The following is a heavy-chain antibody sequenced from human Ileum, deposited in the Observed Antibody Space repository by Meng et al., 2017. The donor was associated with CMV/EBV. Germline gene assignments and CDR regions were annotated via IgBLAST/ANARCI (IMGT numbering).Heavy chain of an antibody. CDR2: IYTNGRA. CDR1: GGSVNSGNYY. V-gene: IGHV4-61*02. J-gene: IGHJ4*02. CDR3: TSEPPGE. Sequence: QVLLQPPGPGLVKPSQTLSLTCVVSGGSVNSGNYYWGWVRQPAGKGLEWIGRIYTNGRAGYNPSLKSRVTISMDTSDNQFSLTLNSVTAADTAVYYCTSEPPGEWGRGTLVTVSS. D-gene: IGHD1-14*01.